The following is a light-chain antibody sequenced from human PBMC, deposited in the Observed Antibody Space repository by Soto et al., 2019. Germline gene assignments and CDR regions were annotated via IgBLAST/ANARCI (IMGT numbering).Light chain of an antibody. CDR1: QGISSY. J-gene: IGKJ5*01. CDR3: QQYYSYPLT. V-gene: IGKV1-8*01. CDR2: AAP. Sequence: AIRMTQSPSSLSASTGDRVTITCRASQGISSYLAWYQQKPGKAPKLLIYAAPTLQSGVPSRFSGSGSGTDFTLTISCLQSEDFATYYFQQYYSYPLTFGRGTRLEIK.